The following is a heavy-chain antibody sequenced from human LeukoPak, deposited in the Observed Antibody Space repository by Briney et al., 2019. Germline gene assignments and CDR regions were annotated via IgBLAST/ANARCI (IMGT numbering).Heavy chain of an antibody. CDR3: AKVLHDYYDSSGYTSNFDY. CDR2: ISGSGGST. V-gene: IGHV3-23*01. J-gene: IGHJ4*02. D-gene: IGHD3-22*01. Sequence: PGGSLRLSCAASGFTFSSYAMSWARQAPGKGLEWVSAISGSGGSTYYADSVKGRFTISRDNSKNTLYLQMNSLRAEDTAVYYCAKVLHDYYDSSGYTSNFDYWGQGTLVTVSS. CDR1: GFTFSSYA.